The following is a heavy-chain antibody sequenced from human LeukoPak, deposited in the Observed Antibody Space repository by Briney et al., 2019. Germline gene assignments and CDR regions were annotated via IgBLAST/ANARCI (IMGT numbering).Heavy chain of an antibody. D-gene: IGHD5-24*01. Sequence: GGSLRLSCAASGFTVSSNYMSWVRQAPGKGLEWVSVIYSGGSTYYADSVKGRFTISRDNAKNSLYLQMNSLRDEDTAVYYCARDGYKTYGMDVWGQGTTVTVSS. J-gene: IGHJ6*02. CDR2: IYSGGST. V-gene: IGHV3-53*01. CDR3: ARDGYKTYGMDV. CDR1: GFTVSSNY.